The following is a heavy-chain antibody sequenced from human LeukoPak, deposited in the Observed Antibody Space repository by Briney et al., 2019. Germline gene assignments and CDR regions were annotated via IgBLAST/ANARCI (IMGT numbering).Heavy chain of an antibody. Sequence: SETLSLTCAVYGGSFSGYYWSWIRQPPGKGLEWIGEINHSGSTNYNPSLKSRVTISVDTSKNQFSLKLSSVTAADTAVYYCARRRVRGVLGIDVWGQGTTVTVSS. J-gene: IGHJ6*02. CDR3: ARRRVRGVLGIDV. CDR1: GGSFSGYY. V-gene: IGHV4-34*01. CDR2: INHSGST. D-gene: IGHD3-10*01.